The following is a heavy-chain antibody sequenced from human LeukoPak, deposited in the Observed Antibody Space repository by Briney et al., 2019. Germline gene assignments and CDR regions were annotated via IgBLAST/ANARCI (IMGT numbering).Heavy chain of an antibody. CDR2: ISWNSGSI. V-gene: IGHV3-9*01. J-gene: IGHJ4*02. CDR1: GFTFDDYA. D-gene: IGHD3-22*01. CDR3: AKEQAYYYDSSGPKGPIDY. Sequence: GGSLRLSCAASGFTFDDYAMYWVRQAPGKGLEWVSGISWNSGSIGYADSVKGRFTISRDNAKNSLYLQMNTLRAEDTALYYCAKEQAYYYDSSGPKGPIDYWGQGTLVTVSS.